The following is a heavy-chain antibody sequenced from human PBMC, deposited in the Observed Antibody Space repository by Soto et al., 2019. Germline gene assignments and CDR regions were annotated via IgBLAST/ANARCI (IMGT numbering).Heavy chain of an antibody. J-gene: IGHJ6*02. CDR2: ISSSGSTI. V-gene: IGHV3-48*03. D-gene: IGHD6-13*01. CDR3: ARDQEAGSFFPYYYGMDV. Sequence: EVQLVESGGGLVQPGGSLRLSCATCGFTFSSYEMNWFRQASGKGLEWVSYISSSGSTIYYADSVKGRFTISRDNAKNSLYLQMDSLRAEDTAVYYCARDQEAGSFFPYYYGMDVWGQGTTVTVSS. CDR1: GFTFSSYE.